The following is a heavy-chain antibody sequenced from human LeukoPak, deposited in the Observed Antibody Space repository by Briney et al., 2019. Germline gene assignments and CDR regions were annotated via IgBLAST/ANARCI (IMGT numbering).Heavy chain of an antibody. CDR3: ARDSTADLDY. V-gene: IGHV3-21*01. Sequence: GGSLRLSCVASGFTFSSYSMNWVRQAPGKGLEWVSSISSSATYTYYADSVKGRFTISRDNAKKSVYLQTNSLRADDSALYYCARDSTADLDYWGQGTLVTVSS. D-gene: IGHD6-19*01. CDR1: GFTFSSYS. CDR2: ISSSATYT. J-gene: IGHJ4*02.